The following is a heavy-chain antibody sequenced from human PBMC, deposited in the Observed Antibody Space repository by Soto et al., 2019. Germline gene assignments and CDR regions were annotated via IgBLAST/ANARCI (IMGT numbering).Heavy chain of an antibody. V-gene: IGHV3-7*01. Sequence: PGVLLRLCCAASGFTFSNYGVSCVRQAQGKGPEWLTNLTPDGNTKSYIRSVTGRFTISRDNTKNSLYLQLDDLSVQGPAVYYCAVRGLPAVYESWGLRTLVPVS. CDR1: GFTFSNYG. CDR3: AVRGLPAVYES. J-gene: IGHJ5*01. D-gene: IGHD2-2*01. CDR2: LTPDGNTK.